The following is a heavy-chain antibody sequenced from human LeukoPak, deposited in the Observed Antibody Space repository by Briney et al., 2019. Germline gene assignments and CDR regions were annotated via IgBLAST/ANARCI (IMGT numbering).Heavy chain of an antibody. CDR2: INHSGST. CDR1: GGSFSGYY. J-gene: IGHJ6*02. V-gene: IGHV4-34*01. CDR3: ARVRITMVRGVISPKQYYYYGMDV. Sequence: SETLSLTCAVYGGSFSGYYWSWIRQPPGKGLEWIGEINHSGSTNYNPSLKSRVTISVDTSKNQFSLKLSSVTAADTAVYYCARVRITMVRGVISPKQYYYYGMDVWGQGTTVTVSS. D-gene: IGHD3-10*01.